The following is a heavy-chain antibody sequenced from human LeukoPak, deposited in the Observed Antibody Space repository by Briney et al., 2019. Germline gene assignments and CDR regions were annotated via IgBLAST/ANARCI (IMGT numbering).Heavy chain of an antibody. J-gene: IGHJ4*02. CDR2: IYYSGST. Sequence: SETLSLTRTVSGGSISSSSYYWGWIRQPPGKGLEWIGSIYYSGSTYYNPSLKSRVTISVDTSKNQFSLKLSSVTAADTAVYYCARVGRGYGSGIEHWGQGTLVTVSS. D-gene: IGHD3-10*01. CDR3: ARVGRGYGSGIEH. V-gene: IGHV4-39*01. CDR1: GGSISSSSYY.